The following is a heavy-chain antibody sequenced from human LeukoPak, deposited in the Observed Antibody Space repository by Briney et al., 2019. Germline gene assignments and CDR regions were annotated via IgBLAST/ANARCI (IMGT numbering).Heavy chain of an antibody. J-gene: IGHJ4*02. V-gene: IGHV3-21*01. CDR2: ISSSSSYI. CDR1: GFTFSSYS. Sequence: GGSLRLSCAASGFTFSSYSMNWVRQAPGKGLEWVSSISSSSSYIYYADSVKGRFTISRDNSKNTLYLQMNSLRAEDTAVYYCARDPGYGDYGHGDYWGQGTLVTVSS. CDR3: ARDPGYGDYGHGDY. D-gene: IGHD4-17*01.